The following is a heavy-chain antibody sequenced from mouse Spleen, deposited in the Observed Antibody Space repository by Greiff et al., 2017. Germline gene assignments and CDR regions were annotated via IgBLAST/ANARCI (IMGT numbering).Heavy chain of an antibody. J-gene: IGHJ2*01. Sequence: EVQVVESGGGLVKPGGSLKLSCAASGFTFSDYGMHWVRQAPEKGLEWVAYISSGSSTIYYADTVKGRFTISRDNAKNTLFLQMTSLRSEDTAMYYCARASYGNYFDYWGQGTTLTVSS. D-gene: IGHD2-10*01. CDR2: ISSGSSTI. CDR3: ARASYGNYFDY. CDR1: GFTFSDYG. V-gene: IGHV5-17*01.